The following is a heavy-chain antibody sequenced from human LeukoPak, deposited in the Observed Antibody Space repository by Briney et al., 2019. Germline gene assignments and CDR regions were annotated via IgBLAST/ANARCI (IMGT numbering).Heavy chain of an antibody. J-gene: IGHJ5*02. Sequence: NPSETLSLTCAVYGGSFSGYYWSWIRQPPGKGLEWIGEINHSGSTNYNPSLKSRVTISVDTAKNQFSLKLSSVTAADTAVYYCARRRDIVVVPAAIRYNWFDPWGQGTLVTVSS. D-gene: IGHD2-2*02. CDR3: ARRRDIVVVPAAIRYNWFDP. V-gene: IGHV4-34*01. CDR1: GGSFSGYY. CDR2: INHSGST.